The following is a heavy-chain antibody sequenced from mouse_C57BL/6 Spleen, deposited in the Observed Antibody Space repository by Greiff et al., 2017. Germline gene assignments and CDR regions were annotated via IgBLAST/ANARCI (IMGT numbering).Heavy chain of an antibody. V-gene: IGHV5-17*01. D-gene: IGHD6-1*01. CDR2: ISSGSSTI. CDR3: ASPLLPYYAMDY. J-gene: IGHJ4*01. Sequence: EVQRVESGGGLVKPGGSLKLSCAASGFTFSDYGMHWVRQAPEKGLEWVAYISSGSSTIYYADTVKGRFTISRDNAKNTLFLQMTSLRSEDTAMYYCASPLLPYYAMDYWGQGTSVTVSS. CDR1: GFTFSDYG.